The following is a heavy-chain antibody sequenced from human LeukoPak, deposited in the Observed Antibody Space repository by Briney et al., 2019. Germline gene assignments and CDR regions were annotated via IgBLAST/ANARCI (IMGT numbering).Heavy chain of an antibody. V-gene: IGHV3-48*03. Sequence: SGGSLRLSCAASGLTFSSYELYWVRQAPGKGLEWISYISSSSTIIKYADSVRGRFTISRDDARESLYLQMSSLRADDTAIYYCGASRQYVGAFDIWGQGTLVTVSS. CDR1: GLTFSSYE. J-gene: IGHJ3*02. CDR2: ISSSSTII. D-gene: IGHD3-16*01. CDR3: GASRQYVGAFDI.